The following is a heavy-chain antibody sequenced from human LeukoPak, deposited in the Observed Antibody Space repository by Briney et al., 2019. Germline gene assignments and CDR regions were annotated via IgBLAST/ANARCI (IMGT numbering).Heavy chain of an antibody. D-gene: IGHD3-10*01. Sequence: PSETLYLTCAVYGGSFSGYYWSWIRQPPGKGLEWIGEINHSGSTNYNPSLKSRVTISVDTSKNQFSLKLSSVTAADTAVYYCARRAVRGDRPFDYWGQGTLVTVSS. J-gene: IGHJ4*02. CDR1: GGSFSGYY. CDR3: ARRAVRGDRPFDY. CDR2: INHSGST. V-gene: IGHV4-34*01.